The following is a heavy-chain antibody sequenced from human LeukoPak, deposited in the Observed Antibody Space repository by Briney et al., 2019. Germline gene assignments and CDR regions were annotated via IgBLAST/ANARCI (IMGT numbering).Heavy chain of an antibody. J-gene: IGHJ4*02. CDR1: GGTFSSYA. V-gene: IGHV1-69*01. D-gene: IGHD3-10*01. Sequence: ASVKVSCKASGGTFSSYAISWVRQAPGQGLEWMGGIIPIFGTANYAQKFQGRVTITADESTGTAYMELSSLRSEDTAVYYCASPPFGEYLFDYWGQGTLVTVSS. CDR2: IIPIFGTA. CDR3: ASPPFGEYLFDY.